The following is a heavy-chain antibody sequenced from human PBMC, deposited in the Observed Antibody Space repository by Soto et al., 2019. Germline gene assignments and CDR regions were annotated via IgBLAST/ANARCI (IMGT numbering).Heavy chain of an antibody. D-gene: IGHD4-17*01. V-gene: IGHV1-3*01. Sequence: ASVKVSCKASGYTFTGYAMHWVRQAPGQRLEWMGWINAGNGNTKYSQKFQGRVTITRDTSASTAYMDLSSLRTEDTAVYYCARDPLYDYGDLSHVFDMWGQGTMVTVSS. CDR1: GYTFTGYA. CDR3: ARDPLYDYGDLSHVFDM. J-gene: IGHJ3*02. CDR2: INAGNGNT.